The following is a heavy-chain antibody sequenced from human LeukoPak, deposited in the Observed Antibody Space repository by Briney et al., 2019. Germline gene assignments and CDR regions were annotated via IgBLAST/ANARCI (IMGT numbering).Heavy chain of an antibody. J-gene: IGHJ4*02. Sequence: ASVKVSCKASGYTFTSYGISWVRQAPGQGLEWMGCISAYNGNTNYAQKLQGRVTMTTDTSTSTAYMELRSLRSDDTAVYYCARDGYDSSGYGGSDYWGQGTLVTVSS. CDR2: ISAYNGNT. V-gene: IGHV1-18*01. CDR1: GYTFTSYG. CDR3: ARDGYDSSGYGGSDY. D-gene: IGHD3-22*01.